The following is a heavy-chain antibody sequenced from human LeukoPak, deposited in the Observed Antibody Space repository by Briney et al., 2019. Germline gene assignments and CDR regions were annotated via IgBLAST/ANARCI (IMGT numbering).Heavy chain of an antibody. Sequence: RTGGSLRLSCAASGFTFSSYSMNWVRQAPGKGLEWVSFISSGNSYIYYADSVKGRFTISRDNAKNSLYLQMNSLRAEDTAVYYCARGPSSGYYPIAYWGQGTLVTVSS. J-gene: IGHJ4*02. D-gene: IGHD3-22*01. CDR3: ARGPSSGYYPIAY. CDR1: GFTFSSYS. V-gene: IGHV3-21*01. CDR2: ISSGNSYI.